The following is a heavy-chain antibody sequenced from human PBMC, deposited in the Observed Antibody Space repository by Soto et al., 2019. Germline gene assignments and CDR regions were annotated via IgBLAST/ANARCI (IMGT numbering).Heavy chain of an antibody. CDR3: ARDFSMYYYGSGSYSPVDY. CDR1: GYTFTSYA. CDR2: INAGNGNT. V-gene: IGHV1-3*01. D-gene: IGHD3-10*01. Sequence: GASVKVSCKASGYTFTSYAMHWVRQAPGQRLEWMGWINAGNGNTKYSQKFQGRVTITRDTSASTAYMELSSLRSEDTAVYYCARDFSMYYYGSGSYSPVDYWGQGPLVTVSS. J-gene: IGHJ4*02.